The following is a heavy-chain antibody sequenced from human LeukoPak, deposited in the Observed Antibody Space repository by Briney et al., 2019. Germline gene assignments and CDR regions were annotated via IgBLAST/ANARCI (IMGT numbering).Heavy chain of an antibody. CDR3: ARKDSSSWYGNWFDP. J-gene: IGHJ5*02. CDR1: GNSISGYY. D-gene: IGHD3-22*01. V-gene: IGHV4-59*13. CDR2: IFGGGST. Sequence: PSETLSLTCTVSGNSISGYYWSWIRQPPGKGLEWIGFIFGGGSTNYNPSLKSRVTISADTSKNQFSLNANSVTAADTAVYYCARKDSSSWYGNWFDPWGQGTLVTVSS.